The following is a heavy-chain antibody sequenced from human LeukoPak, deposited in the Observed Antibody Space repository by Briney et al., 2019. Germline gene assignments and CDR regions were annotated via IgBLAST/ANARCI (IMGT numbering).Heavy chain of an antibody. V-gene: IGHV3-7*01. Sequence: GGSLRLSCAASGFTFSGYWMSWVRQAPGKGLEWVGNIKQDGSEKYYVDSVKGRFTLSRDNAKNSLYLQMNSLRAEDTAVYYCAREPHYYGSGTYSWFDPWGQGTLVTVSS. D-gene: IGHD3-10*01. CDR2: IKQDGSEK. CDR1: GFTFSGYW. J-gene: IGHJ5*02. CDR3: AREPHYYGSGTYSWFDP.